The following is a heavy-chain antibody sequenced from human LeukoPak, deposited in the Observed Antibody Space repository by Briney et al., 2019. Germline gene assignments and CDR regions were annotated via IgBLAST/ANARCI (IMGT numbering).Heavy chain of an antibody. V-gene: IGHV1-69*04. CDR3: ARLRHYYYDSSGYPYYDC. D-gene: IGHD3-22*01. J-gene: IGHJ4*02. Sequence: ASVKVSCKASGGTFSSYAISWVRQAPGQGLEWMGRIIPILGIASYAQKFQGRVTITADKSTSTAYMELSSLRSEDTAVYYCARLRHYYYDSSGYPYYDCWGQGTLVTVSS. CDR1: GGTFSSYA. CDR2: IIPILGIA.